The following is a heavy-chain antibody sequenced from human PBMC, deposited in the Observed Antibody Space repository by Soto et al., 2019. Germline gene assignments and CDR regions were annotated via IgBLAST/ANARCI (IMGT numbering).Heavy chain of an antibody. CDR2: INTGNDNT. Sequence: QVQLVQSGAEEKNPGASVKVSCKASGYTFTSYAIHWVRQAPGQRLEWMGWINTGNDNTKYSQKFQGRVTITGDTSASTAYMELSSLKSEDTAVYYCARRSFIGNYGMDVWGQGTTVTVSS. CDR3: ARRSFIGNYGMDV. V-gene: IGHV1-3*04. J-gene: IGHJ6*02. CDR1: GYTFTSYA.